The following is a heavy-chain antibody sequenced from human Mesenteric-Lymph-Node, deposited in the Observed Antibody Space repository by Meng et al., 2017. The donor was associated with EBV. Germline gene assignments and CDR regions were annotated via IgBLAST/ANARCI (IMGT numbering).Heavy chain of an antibody. V-gene: IGHV3-33*01. CDR2: IRYDGFKK. CDR1: PITFRGYG. Sequence: VQLVGSGGSVVQPGTSLRLSCAASPITFRGYGTHWVRQAPGKGLEWVAVIRYDGFKKYYADSVEGRFTISRDDSKNTVYLQMNSLRADDTAVYYCARGGATYWGQGTLVTVSS. J-gene: IGHJ1*01. D-gene: IGHD5-12*01. CDR3: ARGGATY.